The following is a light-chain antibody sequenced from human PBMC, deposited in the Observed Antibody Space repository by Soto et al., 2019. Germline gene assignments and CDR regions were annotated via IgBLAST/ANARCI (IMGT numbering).Light chain of an antibody. CDR3: QQYGSSPT. CDR2: DVS. J-gene: IGKJ1*01. CDR1: QSVSSNY. V-gene: IGKV3-20*01. Sequence: EIVLTQSPGTLSLSPGERATLSCRSSQSVSSNYLAWYQQKPDQAPRLVIYDVSGRATGIPDRFSGSGSGTDFTLTIRRLEPEDLAVYYCQQYGSSPTCGQGTKVEIK.